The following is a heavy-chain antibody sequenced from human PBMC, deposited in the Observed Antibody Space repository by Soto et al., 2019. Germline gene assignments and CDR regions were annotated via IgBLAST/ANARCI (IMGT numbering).Heavy chain of an antibody. D-gene: IGHD1-1*01. CDR2: ISCNSGSI. Sequence: GGSLRLSCAASGFTFADYAMHWVRQAPGKGLELVSGISCNSGSIGYADSVKGRFTISRDNAKNSLYLQMNSLSAEDKEVDYCEKDMGKQLGADNYYYYGMDVWGQGTKVTVSS. CDR3: EKDMGKQLGADNYYYYGMDV. J-gene: IGHJ6*02. V-gene: IGHV3-9*01. CDR1: GFTFADYA.